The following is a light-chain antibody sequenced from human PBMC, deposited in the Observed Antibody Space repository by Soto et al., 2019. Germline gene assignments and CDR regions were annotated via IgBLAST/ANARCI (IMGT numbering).Light chain of an antibody. V-gene: IGKV1-27*01. CDR1: QGIRNF. CDR2: AAS. CDR3: QKYSSVPV. J-gene: IGKJ3*01. Sequence: DIQMTQSPTSLSASVGDRVTITCRASQGIRNFVAWYQQKPGKAPKLLIYAASTLQSGVPSRFSGSGSGTDCTLTINSRQPEDVATYSCQKYSSVPVFGPGTKEEIK.